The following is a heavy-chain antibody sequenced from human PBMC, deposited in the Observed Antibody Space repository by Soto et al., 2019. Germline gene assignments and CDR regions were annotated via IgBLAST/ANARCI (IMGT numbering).Heavy chain of an antibody. CDR1: GYTFTTYG. Sequence: ASVKVSCKASGYTFTTYGISWVRQAPGQGLEWMGWISAYNGNTNSAQKLQGRVTMTTDTSTSTVYMELSSLRSEDTAVYYCARSSGWYFSFDPWGQGTLVTVSS. V-gene: IGHV1-18*01. J-gene: IGHJ5*02. D-gene: IGHD6-19*01. CDR2: ISAYNGNT. CDR3: ARSSGWYFSFDP.